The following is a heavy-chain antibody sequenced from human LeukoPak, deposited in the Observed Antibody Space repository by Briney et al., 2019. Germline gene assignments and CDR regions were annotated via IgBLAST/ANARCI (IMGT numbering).Heavy chain of an antibody. CDR3: ARVSGSYSPPDY. CDR1: GYTFTGYY. Sequence: APVKVSCKASGYTFTGYYMHWVRRAPGQGLEWMGWINPNSGGTNYAQKFQGRVTMTRDTSISTAYMELSRLRSDDTAVYYCARVSGSYSPPDYWGQGTLVTVSS. J-gene: IGHJ4*02. CDR2: INPNSGGT. V-gene: IGHV1-2*02. D-gene: IGHD1-26*01.